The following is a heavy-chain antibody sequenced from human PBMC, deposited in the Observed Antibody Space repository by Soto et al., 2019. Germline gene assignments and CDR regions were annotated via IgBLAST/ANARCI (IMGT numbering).Heavy chain of an antibody. Sequence: GSLRLSCAASGFTFSSYSMNWVRQAPGKGLEWVSYISSSSSTIYYADSVKGRFTISRDNAKNSLYLQMNSLRAEDTAVYYCARDGGGKLLWFGELWGAFDIWGQGTMVTVSS. CDR1: GFTFSSYS. V-gene: IGHV3-48*01. J-gene: IGHJ3*02. CDR2: ISSSSSTI. D-gene: IGHD3-10*01. CDR3: ARDGGGKLLWFGELWGAFDI.